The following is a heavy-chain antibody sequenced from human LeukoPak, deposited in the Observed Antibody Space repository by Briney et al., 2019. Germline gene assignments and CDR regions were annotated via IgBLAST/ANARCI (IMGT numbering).Heavy chain of an antibody. J-gene: IGHJ4*02. CDR2: NYPGDSTT. D-gene: IGHD1-26*01. V-gene: IGHV5-51*01. CDR1: GYSFTYYW. CDR3: ARHKEVAALDY. Sequence: GAALKICCTCSGYSFTYYWLGWVRPMPRKGLEWMGINYPGDSTTRYSPFFQGQVTISAEKAISTAYLQWSSLKASDTAMYYCARHKEVAALDYWGQGTLVSVSS.